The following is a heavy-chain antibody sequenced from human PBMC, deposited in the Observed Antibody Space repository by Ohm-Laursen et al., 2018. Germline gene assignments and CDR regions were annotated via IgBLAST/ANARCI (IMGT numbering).Heavy chain of an antibody. CDR1: GFTFSNAW. Sequence: SLRLSCAASGFTFSNAWMSWVRQAPGKGLEWVSYISSSGSTIYYADSVKGRFTISRDNAKNSLYLQMNSLRAEDTAVYYCARDSNPGMPSVWGQGTTVTVSS. V-gene: IGHV3-11*04. CDR3: ARDSNPGMPSV. CDR2: ISSSGSTI. D-gene: IGHD2-2*01. J-gene: IGHJ6*02.